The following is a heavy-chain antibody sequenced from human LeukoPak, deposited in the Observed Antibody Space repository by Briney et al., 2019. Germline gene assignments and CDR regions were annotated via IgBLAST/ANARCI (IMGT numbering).Heavy chain of an antibody. CDR3: ARVGYSGYDYDY. J-gene: IGHJ4*02. CDR2: INCSGYNT. V-gene: IGHV3-23*01. Sequence: GGSVRLSCEASGFPFSSYAMSWVRQAPGKGLEWVSVINCSGYNTYYADSVEGRCTSSRDKSKDALYLQMNSLRAEDTAVYYCARVGYSGYDYDYWGQGTLVTVST. D-gene: IGHD5-12*01. CDR1: GFPFSSYA.